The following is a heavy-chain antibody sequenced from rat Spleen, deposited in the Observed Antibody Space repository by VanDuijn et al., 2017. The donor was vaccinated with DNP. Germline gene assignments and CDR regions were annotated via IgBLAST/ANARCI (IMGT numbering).Heavy chain of an antibody. CDR1: GFTFNNYW. Sequence: EVQLVESGGGLVQPGRSLKLSCVASGFTFNNYWMSWIRQAPGKGLEWVASITNTGGNIYYPDSVKGRFTISRENAESTLYLQMDSLRSEDTATYYCASRGSYYSSYLYWGQGVMVTVSS. CDR3: ASRGSYYSSYLY. D-gene: IGHD1-2*01. V-gene: IGHV5-31*01. J-gene: IGHJ2*01. CDR2: ITNTGGNI.